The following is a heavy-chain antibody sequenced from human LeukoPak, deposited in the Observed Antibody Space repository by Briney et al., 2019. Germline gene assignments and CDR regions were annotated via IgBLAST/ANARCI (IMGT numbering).Heavy chain of an antibody. Sequence: SETLSLTCTVSGGSISSYYWSWIRQPPGKGLEWIGYIYTSGSTNYNPSLKSRVTISVDTSKNQFSLKLSSVTAADTAVYYCARRHQLRFPYYYYYMDVWGKGTTVTVSS. CDR2: IYTSGST. J-gene: IGHJ6*03. CDR3: ARRHQLRFPYYYYYMDV. CDR1: GGSISSYY. D-gene: IGHD2-2*01. V-gene: IGHV4-4*09.